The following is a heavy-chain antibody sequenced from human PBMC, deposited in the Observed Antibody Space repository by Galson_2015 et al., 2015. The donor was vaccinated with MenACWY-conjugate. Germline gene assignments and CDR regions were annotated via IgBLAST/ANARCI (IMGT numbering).Heavy chain of an antibody. V-gene: IGHV3-64*04. Sequence: SLRLSCAASGFSFSSYAMHWVRQAPGKGLEYVSAITNDGGSAYYADSVKGRFTISRDNSQNTADLQMTSLRVEDTAMYYCFAINSGIDYWGQGTRVTVSS. CDR3: FAINSGIDY. D-gene: IGHD5-12*01. CDR2: ITNDGGSA. J-gene: IGHJ4*02. CDR1: GFSFSSYA.